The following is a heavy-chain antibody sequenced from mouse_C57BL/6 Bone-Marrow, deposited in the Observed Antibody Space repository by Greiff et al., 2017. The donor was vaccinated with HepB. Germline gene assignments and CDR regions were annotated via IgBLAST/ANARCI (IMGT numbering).Heavy chain of an antibody. V-gene: IGHV1-81*01. D-gene: IGHD1-1*01. J-gene: IGHJ2*01. CDR3: ARSWPTVVATDY. Sequence: ESGAELARPGASVKLSCKASGYTFTSYGISWVKQRTGQGLEWIGEIYPRSGNTYYNEKFKGKATLTADKSSSTAYMELRSLTSEDSAVYFCARSWPTVVATDYWGQGTTLTVSS. CDR1: GYTFTSYG. CDR2: IYPRSGNT.